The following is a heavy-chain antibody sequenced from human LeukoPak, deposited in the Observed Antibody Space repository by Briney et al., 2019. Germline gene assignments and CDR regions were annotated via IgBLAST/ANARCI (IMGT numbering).Heavy chain of an antibody. D-gene: IGHD2-21*02. Sequence: SETLSLTCAVSGGSISSGGYSWSWIRQPPGKGLEWIGYIYHSGSTYYNPSLKSRVTISVDRSKNQFSLKLSSVTAADTAVYYCARGRGIVVVTAIPFFDYWGQGTLVTVSS. CDR1: GGSISSGGYS. CDR3: ARGRGIVVVTAIPFFDY. CDR2: IYHSGST. J-gene: IGHJ4*02. V-gene: IGHV4-30-2*01.